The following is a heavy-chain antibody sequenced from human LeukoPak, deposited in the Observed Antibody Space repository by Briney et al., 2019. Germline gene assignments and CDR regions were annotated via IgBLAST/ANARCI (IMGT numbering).Heavy chain of an antibody. J-gene: IGHJ4*02. Sequence: GGSLRLSCAASGFTFSSYGTHWVRQAPGKGLEWVAVISYDGSNKYYADSVKGRFTISRDNSKNTLYLQMNSLRAEDTAVYYCAKDLCSGGSCYPSAGFDYWGQGTLVTVSS. CDR1: GFTFSSYG. V-gene: IGHV3-30*18. D-gene: IGHD2-15*01. CDR2: ISYDGSNK. CDR3: AKDLCSGGSCYPSAGFDY.